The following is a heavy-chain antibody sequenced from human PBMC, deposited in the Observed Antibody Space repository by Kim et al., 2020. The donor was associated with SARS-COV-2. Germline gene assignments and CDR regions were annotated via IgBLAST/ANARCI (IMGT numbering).Heavy chain of an antibody. V-gene: IGHV4-38-2*02. CDR2: IYHSGST. D-gene: IGHD3-16*01. Sequence: SETLSLTCTVSGYSISSGYYWGWIRQPPGKGLEWIGSIYHSGSTYYNPSLKSRVTISVDTSKNQFSLKLSSVTAADTAVYYCASWGSSDYWGQGTLVTVS. CDR1: GYSISSGYY. CDR3: ASWGSSDY. J-gene: IGHJ4*02.